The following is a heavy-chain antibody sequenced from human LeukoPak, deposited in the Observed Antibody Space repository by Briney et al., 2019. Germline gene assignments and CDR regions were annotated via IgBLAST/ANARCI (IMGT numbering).Heavy chain of an antibody. CDR1: GYTFTNYG. Sequence: ASVKVPCKASGYTFTNYGFSWVRQAPGQGLEWMGWISAYNGNTNYAQKLQGRVTMTTDTSTSTAYMELRSLRSDDTAVYYCARDSSSWYLSSAFHIWGQGTMVTVSS. CDR2: ISAYNGNT. V-gene: IGHV1-18*01. D-gene: IGHD6-13*01. CDR3: ARDSSSWYLSSAFHI. J-gene: IGHJ3*02.